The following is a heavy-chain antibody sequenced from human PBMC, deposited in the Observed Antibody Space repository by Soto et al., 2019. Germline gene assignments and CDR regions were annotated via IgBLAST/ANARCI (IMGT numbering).Heavy chain of an antibody. CDR3: AREQATAKPEGVDF. V-gene: IGHV1-2*02. Sequence: ASVKVSCKASGYTFSDYYIHWVRQAPGQGLEWMGWINPNSGGTKYAPKFQGGVTMTRDTSITTAYMELSRLRSGDTAVYYCAREQATAKPEGVDFWGQGTMVTVSS. J-gene: IGHJ4*02. D-gene: IGHD1-1*01. CDR1: GYTFSDYY. CDR2: INPNSGGT.